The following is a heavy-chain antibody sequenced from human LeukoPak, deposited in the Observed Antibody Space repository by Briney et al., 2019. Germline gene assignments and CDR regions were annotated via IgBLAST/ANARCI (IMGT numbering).Heavy chain of an antibody. D-gene: IGHD2-15*01. V-gene: IGHV4-59*01. CDR2: IYYSGST. CDR3: ARSLGGAFDI. J-gene: IGHJ3*02. Sequence: SETLSLTCTVSGGSISSYYWSWIRQPPGQGLEWIGYIYYSGSTNYNPSLKSRVTISVDTSKNQFSLKLSSVTAADTAVYYCARSLGGAFDIWGQGTMVTVSS. CDR1: GGSISSYY.